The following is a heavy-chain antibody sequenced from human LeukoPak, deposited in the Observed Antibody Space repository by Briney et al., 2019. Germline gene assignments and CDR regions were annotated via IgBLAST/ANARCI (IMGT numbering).Heavy chain of an antibody. J-gene: IGHJ4*02. Sequence: ASVKVSCKASGYTFTSYGISWVRQAPGQGLEWMGWISAYNGNTNYAQKLQGRVTMTTDTSTSTAYMELRSLRSDDTAVYYCARVSTTGTPLGENYWGQGTLVTVSS. CDR2: ISAYNGNT. D-gene: IGHD1-1*01. CDR3: ARVSTTGTPLGENY. CDR1: GYTFTSYG. V-gene: IGHV1-18*01.